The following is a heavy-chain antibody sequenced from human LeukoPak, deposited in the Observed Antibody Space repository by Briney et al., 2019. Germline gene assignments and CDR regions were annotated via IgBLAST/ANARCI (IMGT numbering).Heavy chain of an antibody. CDR3: ATGYTYDYSLY. V-gene: IGHV1-24*01. CDR1: GDTVTGFS. CDR2: FDPEDGAR. Sequence: ASVKVSCKVSGDTVTGFSIHWVRQAPGQGLEWMGGFDPEDGARIFAQKFQGRVTMTEDTSTDTAYMDLSSLRSEDTAVYYCATGYTYDYSLYWGQGTLVTVSS. J-gene: IGHJ4*02. D-gene: IGHD5-18*01.